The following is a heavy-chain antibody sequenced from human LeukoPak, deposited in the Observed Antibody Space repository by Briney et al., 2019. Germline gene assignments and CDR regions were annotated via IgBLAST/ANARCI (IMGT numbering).Heavy chain of an antibody. D-gene: IGHD1-1*01. J-gene: IGHJ4*02. CDR3: ASFAGNFDY. CDR1: GGSISGYY. CDR2: INHSGST. V-gene: IGHV4-34*01. Sequence: SETLSLTCTVSGGSISGYYWSWIRQPPGKGLEWIGEINHSGSTNYNPFLKSRVTISVDTSKNQFSLKLSSVTAADTAVYYCASFAGNFDYWGQGTLVTVSS.